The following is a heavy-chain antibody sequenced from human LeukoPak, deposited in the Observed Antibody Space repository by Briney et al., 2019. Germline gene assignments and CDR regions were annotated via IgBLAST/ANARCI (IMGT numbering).Heavy chain of an antibody. J-gene: IGHJ4*02. V-gene: IGHV4-34*01. CDR2: INHSGST. CDR3: ARDRGDCPDY. D-gene: IGHD2-21*02. CDR1: GGSFSGYY. Sequence: PSETLSLTCAVYGGSFSGYYWSWIRQPPGKGLEWIGEINHSGSTNYNPSLKSRVTMSVDTSKNQFSLKLSSVTAADTAVYYCARDRGDCPDYWGQGTLVTVSS.